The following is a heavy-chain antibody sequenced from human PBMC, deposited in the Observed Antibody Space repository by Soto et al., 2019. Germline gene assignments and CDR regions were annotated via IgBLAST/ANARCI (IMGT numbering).Heavy chain of an antibody. Sequence: SETLSLTCAVSGGSISSGGYSWSWIRQPPGKGLEWIGYIYHSGSTYYNPSLKSRVTISVDRSKNQFSLKLSSVTAADTAVYYCARGGHYDSSGWEYYFDYWGQGTLVTVSS. CDR2: IYHSGST. CDR1: GGSISSGGYS. CDR3: ARGGHYDSSGWEYYFDY. D-gene: IGHD3-22*01. V-gene: IGHV4-30-2*01. J-gene: IGHJ4*02.